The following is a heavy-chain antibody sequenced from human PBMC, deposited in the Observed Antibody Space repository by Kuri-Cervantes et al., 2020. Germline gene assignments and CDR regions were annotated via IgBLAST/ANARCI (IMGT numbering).Heavy chain of an antibody. CDR2: INPNSGGT. CDR3: ARVWDSSGWYFDY. V-gene: IGHV1-2*02. J-gene: IGHJ4*02. D-gene: IGHD6-19*01. Sequence: ASVKVSCKASGYTFTGYYMHWVRQAPGQGLEWMGWINPNSGGTNYAQKFQGRVTMTRDTSISTAYMELSSLRSEDTAVYYCARVWDSSGWYFDYWGQGTLVTVSS. CDR1: GYTFTGYY.